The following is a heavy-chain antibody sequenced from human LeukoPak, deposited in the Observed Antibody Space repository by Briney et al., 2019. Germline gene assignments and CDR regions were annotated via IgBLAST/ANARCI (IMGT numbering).Heavy chain of an antibody. CDR1: GFTFPRYD. V-gene: IGHV3-23*01. Sequence: GGSLRLSCAASGFTFPRYDMSWVRQAPGKGLECVSAIDRGVGRTYYADSVKGRFTISRDNSRYTLYLQMTNLRAEDTAVYYCVRDISGRSYWGQGTLVTVSS. CDR2: IDRGVGRT. D-gene: IGHD1-26*01. J-gene: IGHJ4*02. CDR3: VRDISGRSY.